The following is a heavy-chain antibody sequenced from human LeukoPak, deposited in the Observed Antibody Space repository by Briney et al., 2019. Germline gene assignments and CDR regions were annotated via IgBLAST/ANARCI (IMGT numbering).Heavy chain of an antibody. Sequence: GASVKVSCKTSGYTFIGHYMHWVRQAPGQGLEWMGSINPNSGDTNYAQKFQGRVTMTRDTSISTAYMELSRLRSDDTAAYYCARDKDSIILSSAAPTFDPWGQGTLVTVSS. D-gene: IGHD6-25*01. CDR2: INPNSGDT. CDR3: ARDKDSIILSSAAPTFDP. V-gene: IGHV1-2*02. CDR1: GYTFIGHY. J-gene: IGHJ5*02.